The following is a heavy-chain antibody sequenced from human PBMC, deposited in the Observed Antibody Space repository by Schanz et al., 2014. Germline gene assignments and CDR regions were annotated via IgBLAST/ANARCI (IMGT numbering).Heavy chain of an antibody. CDR3: TRGNALDV. V-gene: IGHV4-59*01. Sequence: QVQLQESGPGLVKPSESLSLTCTVSGGSISSYYWSWIRQPPGKGLELIGYIYYTASTNYNPSLRSRVTISADTSKNKVSLKLTSVTAADSAVYFCTRGNALDVWGQGTTVTVSS. CDR2: IYYTAST. J-gene: IGHJ6*02. CDR1: GGSISSYY. D-gene: IGHD1-1*01.